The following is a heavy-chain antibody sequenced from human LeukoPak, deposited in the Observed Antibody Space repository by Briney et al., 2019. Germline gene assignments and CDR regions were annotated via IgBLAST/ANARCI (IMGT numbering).Heavy chain of an antibody. CDR3: ARRRAIVATIRGLEAFDI. V-gene: IGHV1-8*01. Sequence: ASVKVSCKASGYTFTSYDINWVRQATGQGLEWMGWMNPNSGNTGYAQKFQGRVTMTRNTSISTAYMELSSLRSGDTAVYYCARRRAIVATIRGLEAFDIWGQGTMVTVSS. CDR1: GYTFTSYD. J-gene: IGHJ3*02. CDR2: MNPNSGNT. D-gene: IGHD5-12*01.